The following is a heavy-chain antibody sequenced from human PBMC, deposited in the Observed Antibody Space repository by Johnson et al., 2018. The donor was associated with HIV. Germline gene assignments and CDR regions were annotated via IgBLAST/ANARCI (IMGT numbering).Heavy chain of an antibody. J-gene: IGHJ3*02. CDR2: IGTAGDT. Sequence: VQLVESGGGLVQPGGSLRLSCAASGFTFSSYDMHWVRQATGKGLEWVSAIGTAGDTYYPGSVKGRFTISRDNAKNSLYLQMNSLRAEDTAVYYCAKGAPYSGSLLGAFDIWGQGTMVTVSS. D-gene: IGHD1-26*01. V-gene: IGHV3-13*01. CDR3: AKGAPYSGSLLGAFDI. CDR1: GFTFSSYD.